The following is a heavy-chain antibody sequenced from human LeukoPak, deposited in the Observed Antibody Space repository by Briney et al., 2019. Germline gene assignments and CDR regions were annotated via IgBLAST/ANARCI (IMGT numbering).Heavy chain of an antibody. CDR1: GITFSSYG. Sequence: GGTLRLSCAASGITFSSYGMSWVRQAPGKGLEWVSSISSTGGTTYYADSVKGRFTISRDNSKNTLYLQMNSLRAEDTAVYYCARKDIVVVVAATGQYYYYYMDVWGKGTTVTISS. D-gene: IGHD2-15*01. CDR3: ARKDIVVVVAATGQYYYYYMDV. CDR2: ISSTGGTT. J-gene: IGHJ6*03. V-gene: IGHV3-23*01.